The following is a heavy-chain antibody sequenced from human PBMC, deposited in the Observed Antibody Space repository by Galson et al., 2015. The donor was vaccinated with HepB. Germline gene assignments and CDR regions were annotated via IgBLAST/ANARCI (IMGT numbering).Heavy chain of an antibody. Sequence: SVKVSCKASGGTFSSYAISWVRQAPGQGLEWMGGIIPILGIANYAQKFQGRVTITADKSTSTAYMELSSLRSEDTAVYYCARYGSAGGYYYMDVWGKGTTVTVSS. CDR3: ARYGSAGGYYYMDV. CDR1: GGTFSSYA. D-gene: IGHD4-17*01. J-gene: IGHJ6*03. V-gene: IGHV1-69*10. CDR2: IIPILGIA.